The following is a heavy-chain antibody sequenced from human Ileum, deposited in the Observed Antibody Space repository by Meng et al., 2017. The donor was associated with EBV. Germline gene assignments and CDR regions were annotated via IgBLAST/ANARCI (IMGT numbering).Heavy chain of an antibody. V-gene: IGHV4-61*03. CDR1: GAHVSSNYYP. J-gene: IGHJ5*02. CDR2: MYDSESA. CDR3: AYYFVGRGGTGS. D-gene: IGHD2/OR15-2a*01. Sequence: PRRAHPLETLSTTCAPSGAHVSSNYYPVDWVRQSSGMGLELIGCMYDSESARYNPSLNSRVTISIDTTRNHFVLKLTSVTAADTAVYYCAYYFVGRGGTGSWGQGTLVTVSS.